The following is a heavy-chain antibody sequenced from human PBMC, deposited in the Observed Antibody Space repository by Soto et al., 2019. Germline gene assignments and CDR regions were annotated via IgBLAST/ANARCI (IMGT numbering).Heavy chain of an antibody. CDR3: ARHRRPSSGYSDFDY. CDR1: GGSISSYY. V-gene: IGHV4-59*08. Sequence: PSETLSLTCTVSGGSISSYYWSWIRQPPGKGLEWIGYIYSSGSTNYNPSLKSRVTISVDTSKNQFSLKLSSVTAADTAVYYCARHRRPSSGYSDFDYWGQGTLVTVSS. CDR2: IYSSGST. J-gene: IGHJ4*02. D-gene: IGHD3-22*01.